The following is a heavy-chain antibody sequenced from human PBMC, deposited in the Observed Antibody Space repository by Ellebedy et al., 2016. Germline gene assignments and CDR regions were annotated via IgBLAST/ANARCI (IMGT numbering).Heavy chain of an antibody. V-gene: IGHV5-51*01. J-gene: IGHJ4*02. CDR1: GYSFTSYW. CDR3: ARLTYYYGSGSSVNFDY. Sequence: GESLKISCKGSGYSFTSYWIGWVRQMPGKGLEWMGIIYPGDSDTRYSPSFQGQVTISADKSISTAYLQWSSLKASDTAMYYCARLTYYYGSGSSVNFDYWGQGTLVTVSS. D-gene: IGHD3-10*01. CDR2: IYPGDSDT.